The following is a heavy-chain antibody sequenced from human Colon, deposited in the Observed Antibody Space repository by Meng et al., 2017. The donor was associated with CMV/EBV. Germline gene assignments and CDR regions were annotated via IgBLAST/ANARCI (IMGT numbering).Heavy chain of an antibody. D-gene: IGHD3-10*01. V-gene: IGHV3-7*01. Sequence: GGSLRLSCAASGFSFGIYWMSWVRQAPGKGLEWVANIKEDGTENNYADSVKGRFTIFRDNSKNTLYLQMNSLRAEDTAVYYCAKDYYRYFDYWGQGTLVTVSS. CDR1: GFSFGIYW. CDR2: IKEDGTEN. CDR3: AKDYYRYFDY. J-gene: IGHJ4*02.